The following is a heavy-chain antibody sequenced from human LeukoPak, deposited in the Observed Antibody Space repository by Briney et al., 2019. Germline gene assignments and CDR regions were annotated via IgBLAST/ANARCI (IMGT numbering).Heavy chain of an antibody. CDR1: GFTFSDYY. Sequence: LRLSCAASGFTFSDYYMSWIRQAPGKGLEWVGYVYYSGSTYYNPSLKSRVTISVDTSKNQFSLKLSSVTAADTAVYYCARDTIVVVPAARGGGWYYYMDVWGKGTTVTVSS. CDR2: VYYSGST. J-gene: IGHJ6*03. D-gene: IGHD2-2*01. CDR3: ARDTIVVVPAARGGGWYYYMDV. V-gene: IGHV4-30-4*08.